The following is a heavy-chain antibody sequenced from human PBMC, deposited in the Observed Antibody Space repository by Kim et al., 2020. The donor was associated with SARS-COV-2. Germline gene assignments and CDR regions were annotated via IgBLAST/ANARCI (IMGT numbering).Heavy chain of an antibody. CDR1: GFTFSSYA. Sequence: GGSLRLSCAASGFTFSSYAMSWVRQAPGKGLEWVSAISGSGGSTYYADSVKGRFTISRDNSKNTLYLQMNSLRAEDTAVYYCAKGIFGGYDSIRDAFDIWGQGTMVTVSS. CDR3: AKGIFGGYDSIRDAFDI. D-gene: IGHD5-12*01. CDR2: ISGSGGST. V-gene: IGHV3-23*01. J-gene: IGHJ3*02.